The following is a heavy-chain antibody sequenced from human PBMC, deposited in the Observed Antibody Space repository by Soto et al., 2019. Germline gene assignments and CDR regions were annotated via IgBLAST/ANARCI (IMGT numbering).Heavy chain of an antibody. D-gene: IGHD3-10*01. CDR3: AADYASGSWRFDY. Sequence: PSETLSLTCSVSGGSIGSSSYYFGWIRQPPGKGLEWIGYIYYSGRTTYNPSLKSRLTISLDTSKNQFSLRLTSVTAADTAVYYCAADYASGSWRFDYWGQGALVTAPQ. J-gene: IGHJ4*02. CDR1: GGSIGSSSYY. V-gene: IGHV4-61*05. CDR2: IYYSGRT.